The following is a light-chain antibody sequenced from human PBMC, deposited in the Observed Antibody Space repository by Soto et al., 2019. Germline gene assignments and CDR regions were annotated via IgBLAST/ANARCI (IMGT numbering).Light chain of an antibody. Sequence: QSVLTQPPSASGSPGQSVTISCAGTKSDIGVYDFVSWYQHHPGKAPRLIIYEVVQRPSGVPDRFSGSKSGNTASLTVSGLQAAGEADFFCKSYAGRNTYVFGSGTKVTVL. CDR3: KSYAGRNTYV. J-gene: IGLJ1*01. CDR2: EVV. CDR1: KSDIGVYDF. V-gene: IGLV2-8*01.